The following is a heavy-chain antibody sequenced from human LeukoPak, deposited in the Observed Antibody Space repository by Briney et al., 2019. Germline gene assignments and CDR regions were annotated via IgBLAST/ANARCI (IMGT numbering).Heavy chain of an antibody. Sequence: PGGSLRLSCAASGFTFSSYGMHWVRQAPGKGLEWVAVISYDGSNKYYADSVKGRFTISRDNSKNTLYLQMNSLRAEDTAVYYCASAGATPYYFDYWGQGTLVTVSS. J-gene: IGHJ4*02. CDR3: ASAGATPYYFDY. CDR1: GFTFSSYG. CDR2: ISYDGSNK. V-gene: IGHV3-30*03. D-gene: IGHD5-12*01.